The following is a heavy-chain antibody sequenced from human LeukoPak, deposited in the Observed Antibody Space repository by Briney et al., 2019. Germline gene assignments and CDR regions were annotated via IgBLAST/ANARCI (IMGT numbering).Heavy chain of an antibody. CDR3: ARVDEGRNGVTVGY. J-gene: IGHJ4*02. CDR2: ISSSSGYT. D-gene: IGHD2-8*01. Sequence: PGGSLRLSCAASGFMYSDYYMTWIRQAPGKGLEWVSYISSSSGYTNYADSVKGRFTISRDNAENSLYLQMNSLRAEDTAVYYCARVDEGRNGVTVGYWGQGTLVTVSS. V-gene: IGHV3-11*06. CDR1: GFMYSDYY.